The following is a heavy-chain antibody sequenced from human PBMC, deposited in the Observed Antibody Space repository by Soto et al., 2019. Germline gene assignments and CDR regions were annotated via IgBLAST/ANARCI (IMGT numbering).Heavy chain of an antibody. CDR3: ARDGGTSYAAIDY. CDR2: INHGGST. Sequence: QVLLQQWGAGLLKPSETLSLTCAVYGGSFSGYYWIWIRQAPGKGLEWIGEINHGGSTNYNPSLKSRATISVDTSKSQFSLRLPSVTAADTAVYYCARDGGTSYAAIDYWGQGTLVTVSS. V-gene: IGHV4-34*01. CDR1: GGSFSGYY. J-gene: IGHJ4*02. D-gene: IGHD1-26*01.